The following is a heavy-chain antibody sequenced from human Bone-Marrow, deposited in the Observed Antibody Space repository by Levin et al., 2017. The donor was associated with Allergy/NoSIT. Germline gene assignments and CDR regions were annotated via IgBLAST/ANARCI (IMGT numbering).Heavy chain of an antibody. CDR3: ARVRNAGGRGWFDS. Sequence: KPSETLSLTCTVSGDSISSGHYYWSWVRQHPGKGLEWIGHIYYSGTTYYNPSLKSQVTISVDRSENQFSLRVSSVTAADTAVYYCARVRNAGGRGWFDSWGQGTLVTVSS. CDR2: IYYSGTT. J-gene: IGHJ5*01. D-gene: IGHD2-8*02. CDR1: GDSISSGHYY. V-gene: IGHV4-31*01.